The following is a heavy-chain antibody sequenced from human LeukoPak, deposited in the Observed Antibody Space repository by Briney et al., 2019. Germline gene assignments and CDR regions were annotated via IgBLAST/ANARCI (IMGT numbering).Heavy chain of an antibody. CDR2: IIPIFGTA. D-gene: IGHD3-22*01. CDR3: ARDSHPYYYDSSGYFAFYYFDY. J-gene: IGHJ4*02. Sequence: SVKVSCKASGGTFSSYAISWVRQAPGQGLEWMGGIIPIFGTANYAQKFQGRVTTTADESTSTAYMELSSLRSEDTAVYYCARDSHPYYYDSSGYFAFYYFDYWGQGTLVTVSS. CDR1: GGTFSSYA. V-gene: IGHV1-69*13.